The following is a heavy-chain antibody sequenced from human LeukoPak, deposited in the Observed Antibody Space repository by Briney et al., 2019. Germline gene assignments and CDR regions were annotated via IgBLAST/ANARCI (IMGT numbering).Heavy chain of an antibody. CDR1: GGSFSGYY. J-gene: IGHJ4*02. CDR3: ARGVVVAAKTFDY. Sequence: SETLSLTCAVYGGSFSGYYWSWIRQPPGKGLEWIGEINHSGSTNYNPSLKSRVTISVDTSKNQFPLKLSSVTAADTAVYYCARGVVVAAKTFDYWGQGTLVTVSS. V-gene: IGHV4-34*01. D-gene: IGHD2-15*01. CDR2: INHSGST.